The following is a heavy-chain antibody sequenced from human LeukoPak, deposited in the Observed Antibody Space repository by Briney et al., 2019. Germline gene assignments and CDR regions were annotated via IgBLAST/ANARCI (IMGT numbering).Heavy chain of an antibody. D-gene: IGHD3-3*01. CDR1: GFTFSSYG. J-gene: IGHJ4*02. CDR2: IRYDGSNK. CDR3: AKDRYEFWSGYPEYYFDY. V-gene: IGHV3-30*02. Sequence: GGSLRLPCAASGFTFSSYGMHWVRQAPGKGLEWVAFIRYDGSNKYYADSVKGRFTISRDNSKNTLYLQMNSLRAEDTAVYYCAKDRYEFWSGYPEYYFDYWGQGTLVTVSS.